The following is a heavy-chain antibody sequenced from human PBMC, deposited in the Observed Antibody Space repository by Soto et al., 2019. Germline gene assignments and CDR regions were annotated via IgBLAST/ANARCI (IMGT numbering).Heavy chain of an antibody. CDR3: ANLQTYHCSGGSCVFGNFDY. J-gene: IGHJ4*02. D-gene: IGHD2-15*01. V-gene: IGHV3-23*01. CDR1: GFTFSSYA. Sequence: GGSLRLSCAASGFTFSSYAMSWVRQAPGKGLEWVSAISGSGGSTYYADSVKGRFTISRDNSKNTLYLQMNSLRAEDTAVYYCANLQTYHCSGGSCVFGNFDYWGQGTLVTVSS. CDR2: ISGSGGST.